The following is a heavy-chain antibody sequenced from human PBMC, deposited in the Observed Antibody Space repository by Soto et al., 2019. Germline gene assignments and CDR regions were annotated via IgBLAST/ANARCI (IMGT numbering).Heavy chain of an antibody. CDR2: ITGNGVNT. J-gene: IGHJ4*02. V-gene: IGHV3-23*01. CDR1: GFKFASYA. D-gene: IGHD3-22*01. Sequence: EGQLLESGGGLVQPGGSLRLSCTASGFKFASYAMTWVRQAPGRGLEWIAGITGNGVNTYYAASVMGRFIISRDNSKNTVSVQMNNLRAEDTAIYYCSKAGNYYDRSGFYNFPDFWGQGTLVTVSS. CDR3: SKAGNYYDRSGFYNFPDF.